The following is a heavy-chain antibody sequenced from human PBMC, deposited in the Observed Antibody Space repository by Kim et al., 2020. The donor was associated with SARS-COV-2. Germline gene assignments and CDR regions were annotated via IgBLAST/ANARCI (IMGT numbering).Heavy chain of an antibody. Sequence: ANYAQKFQGRVTLTADESTSTAYMELSSLRSEDTAVYYCARVTSLHWFDPWGQGTLVTVSS. D-gene: IGHD2-15*01. V-gene: IGHV1-69*01. CDR3: ARVTSLHWFDP. J-gene: IGHJ5*02. CDR2: A.